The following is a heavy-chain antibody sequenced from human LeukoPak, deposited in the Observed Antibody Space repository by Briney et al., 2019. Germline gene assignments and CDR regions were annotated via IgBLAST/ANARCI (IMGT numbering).Heavy chain of an antibody. Sequence: GGSLRLSCAASGFPFSSFWMNWVRQTPGRGLEWLANIRPDGSEQYYVDSVRGRFTISRDNAKNSMYLQMNSLRAEDTAVYYCARDRLTSGSYFFDYWGQGTLVTVSS. CDR2: IRPDGSEQ. D-gene: IGHD1-26*01. CDR3: ARDRLTSGSYFFDY. CDR1: GFPFSSFW. V-gene: IGHV3-7*01. J-gene: IGHJ4*02.